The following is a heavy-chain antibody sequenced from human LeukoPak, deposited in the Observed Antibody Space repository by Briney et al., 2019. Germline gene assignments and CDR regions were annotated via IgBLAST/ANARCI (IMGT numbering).Heavy chain of an antibody. Sequence: SETLSLTCAVSGGSISSGGYSWSWVRQPPGKGLEWIGYIYHSGSTYYNPSLKSRVTISVDRSKNQFSLKLSSVTAADTAVYYCASGGNSSRDAFDIWGQGTMVTVSS. CDR2: IYHSGST. D-gene: IGHD4-23*01. CDR3: ASGGNSSRDAFDI. CDR1: GGSISSGGYS. V-gene: IGHV4-30-2*01. J-gene: IGHJ3*02.